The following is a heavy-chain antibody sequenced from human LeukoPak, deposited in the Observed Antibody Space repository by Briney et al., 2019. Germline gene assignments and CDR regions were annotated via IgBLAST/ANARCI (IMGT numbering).Heavy chain of an antibody. CDR2: IYHSGST. Sequence: SGTLSLTCAVSGGSISSSNWWSWVRQPPGKGLEWIGEIYHSGSTNYNPSLKSRVTISVDKSKNQFSLKLSSVTAADTAVYYCARALGGYCSGGSCHSVYYYYGMDVWGQGTTVTVSS. J-gene: IGHJ6*02. D-gene: IGHD2-15*01. CDR3: ARALGGYCSGGSCHSVYYYYGMDV. V-gene: IGHV4-4*02. CDR1: GGSISSSNW.